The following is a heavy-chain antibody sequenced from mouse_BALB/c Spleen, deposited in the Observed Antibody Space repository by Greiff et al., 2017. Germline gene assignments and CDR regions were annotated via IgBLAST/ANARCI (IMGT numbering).Heavy chain of an antibody. CDR1: GYTFTSYW. CDR3: ARRQGYYGYDDAMDY. V-gene: IGHV1-87*01. CDR2: IYPGDGDT. Sequence: QVQLQQSGAELARPGASVKLSCKASGYTFTSYWMQWVKQRPGQGLEWNGAIYPGDGDTRYTQKFKGKATLTADKSSSTAYMQLSSLTSEDSAVYYCARRQGYYGYDDAMDYWGQGTSVTVSS. J-gene: IGHJ4*01. D-gene: IGHD2-2*01.